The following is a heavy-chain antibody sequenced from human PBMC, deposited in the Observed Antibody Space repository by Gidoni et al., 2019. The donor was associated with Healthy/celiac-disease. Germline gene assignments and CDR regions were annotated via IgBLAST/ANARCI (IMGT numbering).Heavy chain of an antibody. Sequence: VQLVQSGPDVKKPGASVQVSCKASGYTSTIYAMHWVRQAPGQRLEWMGWTNAGNGNTKYSQKFQGRGTSTRDTSASTAYMEVSSLRSEDTAVYYCARVRVVGAIWGMDVWGQGTTVTVSS. CDR3: ARVRVVGAIWGMDV. V-gene: IGHV1-3*01. CDR1: GYTSTIYA. J-gene: IGHJ6*02. CDR2: TNAGNGNT. D-gene: IGHD1-26*01.